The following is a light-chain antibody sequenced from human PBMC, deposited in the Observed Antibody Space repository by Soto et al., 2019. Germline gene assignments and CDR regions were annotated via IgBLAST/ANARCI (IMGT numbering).Light chain of an antibody. CDR2: DVS. J-gene: IGLJ3*02. CDR3: SSYSTSGTLVV. CDR1: SSDIGGSNS. Sequence: QSALTQPASVSGSPGQTIIMSCTGTSSDIGGSNSVSWYQQHPDKAPKLILFDVSHRPSKIPDRFSGSKSGNTASLTISGLQADDEADYYCSSYSTSGTLVVFGGGPKVTVL. V-gene: IGLV2-14*01.